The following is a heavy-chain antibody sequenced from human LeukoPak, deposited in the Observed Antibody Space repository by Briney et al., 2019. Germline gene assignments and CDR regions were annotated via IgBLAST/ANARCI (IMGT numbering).Heavy chain of an antibody. CDR2: IYHSGST. V-gene: IGHV4-38-2*02. Sequence: SETLSLTCTVSGYSISSGYYWGWIRQPPGKGLEWIGSIYHSGSTYYNPSLKSRVTISVDTSKNQFSLKLSSVTAADTAVYYCASPGGGSSSPRDYWGQGTLVTVSS. CDR3: ASPGGGSSSPRDY. D-gene: IGHD6-6*01. J-gene: IGHJ4*02. CDR1: GYSISSGYY.